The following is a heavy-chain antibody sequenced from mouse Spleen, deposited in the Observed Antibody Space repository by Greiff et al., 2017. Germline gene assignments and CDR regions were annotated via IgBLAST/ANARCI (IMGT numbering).Heavy chain of an antibody. D-gene: IGHD1-1*01. Sequence: QVQLQQSGPELVKPGASVKISCKASGYAFSSYWMNWVKQRPGKGLEWIGQIYPGDGDTNYNGKFKGKATLTADKSSSTAYMQLSSLTSEDSAVYFCAREDGSSAWFAYWGQGTLVTVSA. V-gene: IGHV1-80*01. CDR1: GYAFSSYW. CDR2: IYPGDGDT. CDR3: AREDGSSAWFAY. J-gene: IGHJ3*01.